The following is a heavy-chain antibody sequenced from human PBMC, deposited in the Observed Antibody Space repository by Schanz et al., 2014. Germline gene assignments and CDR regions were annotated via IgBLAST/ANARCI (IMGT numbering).Heavy chain of an antibody. D-gene: IGHD1-26*01. V-gene: IGHV3-23*04. CDR3: ARTAYLSGSYTYALDV. CDR1: GFTFSTYA. J-gene: IGHJ6*02. CDR2: ISIRGGNT. Sequence: EVQLVESGGGLVQPGGSLRLSCAASGFTFSTYAMTWVRQAPGKGLEWVSSISIRGGNTYYTDSVKGRFTISRDNSKNTLDLQMSSLRADDTAVYYCARTAYLSGSYTYALDVWGQGTTVTVSS.